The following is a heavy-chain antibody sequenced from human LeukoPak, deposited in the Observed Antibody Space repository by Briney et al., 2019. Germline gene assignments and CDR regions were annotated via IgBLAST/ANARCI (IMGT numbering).Heavy chain of an antibody. J-gene: IGHJ4*02. D-gene: IGHD3-10*01. Sequence: PGGSLRLSCAASGFTFSGYWMHWIRQAPGKGLVWVSDINSGGSSTNYADSVKGRFTISRDNAKSKVYLQMTNLRAEDTAVYYCGRRSTFYSGSGSYPHFDSWGRGTLVTVSS. CDR3: GRRSTFYSGSGSYPHFDS. CDR1: GFTFSGYW. CDR2: INSGGSST. V-gene: IGHV3-74*01.